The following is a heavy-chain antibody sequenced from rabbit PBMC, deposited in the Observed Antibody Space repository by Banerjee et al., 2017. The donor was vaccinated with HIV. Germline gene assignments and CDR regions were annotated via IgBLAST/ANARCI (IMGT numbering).Heavy chain of an antibody. V-gene: IGHV1S40*01. CDR3: ARDLAGVIGWNFNL. D-gene: IGHD4-1*01. CDR1: GFSFSNGYV. CDR2: INTSSGNT. Sequence: QSLEESGGDLVKPGASLTLTCTASGFSFSNGYVMCWVRQAPGKGLEWIACINTSSGNTVYASWAKGRFTISRSTSLNTVDLQMTSLTAADTATYFCARDLAGVIGWNFNLWGPGTLVTVS. J-gene: IGHJ4*01.